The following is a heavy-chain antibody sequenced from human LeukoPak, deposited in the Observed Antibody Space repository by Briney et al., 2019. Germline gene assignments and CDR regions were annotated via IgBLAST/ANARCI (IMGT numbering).Heavy chain of an antibody. CDR3: ARDLRVLNYDILTGYYGSGAFDI. J-gene: IGHJ3*02. V-gene: IGHV4-34*01. Sequence: PSETLSLTCAVYGGSFSGYYWSWIRQPPGKGLEWIGEINHSGSTNYNPSLKSRVTISVDTSKNQFSLKLSSVTAADTAVYYCARDLRVLNYDILTGYYGSGAFDIWGQGTMVTVSS. CDR1: GGSFSGYY. D-gene: IGHD3-9*01. CDR2: INHSGST.